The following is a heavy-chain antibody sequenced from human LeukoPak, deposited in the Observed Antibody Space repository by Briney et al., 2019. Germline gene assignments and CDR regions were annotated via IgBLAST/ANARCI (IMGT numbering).Heavy chain of an antibody. V-gene: IGHV4-34*01. D-gene: IGHD2-8*01. CDR1: GGSFSGYY. Sequence: SETLSLTCAVYGGSFSGYYWSWIRQPPGKGLEWIGEINHSGSTNYNPSLKSRVTISVDTSKNQFSLKLSSVTAADTAVYYCARAPMVHNWFDPWGQGTLVTVSS. CDR3: ARAPMVHNWFDP. J-gene: IGHJ5*02. CDR2: INHSGST.